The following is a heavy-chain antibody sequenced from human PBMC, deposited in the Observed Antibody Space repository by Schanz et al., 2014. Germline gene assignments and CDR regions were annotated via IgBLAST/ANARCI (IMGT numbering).Heavy chain of an antibody. CDR1: GASVSSDNW. V-gene: IGHV4-4*02. J-gene: IGHJ4*02. D-gene: IGHD3-10*01. CDR2: IYDSGNT. Sequence: QVQLEESGAGLVKPSGTLSLTCAVSGASVSSDNWWNWVRQPPGKGLEWIGEIYDSGNTNYNPSLKGRVTRSLDDPKNNFSLQLTSVTAADTAVYYCARGGQGFGEPHQRLFEYWGPGTLVTVSS. CDR3: ARGGQGFGEPHQRLFEY.